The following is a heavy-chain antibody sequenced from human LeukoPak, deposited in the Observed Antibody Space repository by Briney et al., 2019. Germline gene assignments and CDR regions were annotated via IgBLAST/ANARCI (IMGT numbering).Heavy chain of an antibody. D-gene: IGHD1-1*01. Sequence: GASVRVSCKASGGTFSSYAISWVRQAPGQGLEWMGGIIPIFGTANYAQKFQGRVTMTRDTSTSTVYMELSSLRSEDTAVYYCARVMSNWNDGLDYWGQGTLVTVSS. CDR2: IIPIFGTA. V-gene: IGHV1-69*05. J-gene: IGHJ4*02. CDR3: ARVMSNWNDGLDY. CDR1: GGTFSSYA.